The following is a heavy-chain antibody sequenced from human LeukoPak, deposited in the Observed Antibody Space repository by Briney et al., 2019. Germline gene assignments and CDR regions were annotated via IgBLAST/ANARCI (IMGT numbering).Heavy chain of an antibody. CDR1: GLTVSSNY. V-gene: IGHV3-53*01. CDR2: LYTGGST. CDR3: ARAPRMVHFDY. Sequence: GGSLRLSCAASGLTVSSNYMTWVRQAPGKGLEWVSVLYTGGSTYYADSVKGRFTISRDNSKNTLYLQMNSLRAEDTAVYYCARAPRMVHFDYWGQGTLVTVSS. J-gene: IGHJ4*02. D-gene: IGHD6-13*01.